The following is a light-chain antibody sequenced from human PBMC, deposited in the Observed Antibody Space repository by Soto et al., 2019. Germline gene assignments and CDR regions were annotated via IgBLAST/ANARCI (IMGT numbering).Light chain of an antibody. CDR3: RSYTTNXTYV. V-gene: IGLV2-14*01. CDR1: SSDIGAYNY. J-gene: IGLJ1*01. Sequence: QSSLTQPASVSGSPGQSITISCTGTSSDIGAYNYVSWYQQHPGKAPKLMIYEVNNRPSGISNRFSGSKSGDTASLTISGLHTEDEADYYCRSYTTNXTYVVGTGTKVXV. CDR2: EVN.